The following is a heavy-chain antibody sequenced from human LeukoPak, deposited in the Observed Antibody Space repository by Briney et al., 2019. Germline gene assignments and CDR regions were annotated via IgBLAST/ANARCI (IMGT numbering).Heavy chain of an antibody. J-gene: IGHJ6*03. V-gene: IGHV3-49*04. D-gene: IGHD3-3*01. Sequence: RSLRLSCTASGFTFGDYAMSWVRQAPGEGLEGVGFFRSKAYGGTTEYAASVKGRFTISRDDSKSITYLQMNSLKTEDTAVYYCTRDDTYYDFWSGTTTRGYYMDVWGKGTTVTVSS. CDR2: FRSKAYGGTT. CDR1: GFTFGDYA. CDR3: TRDDTYYDFWSGTTTRGYYMDV.